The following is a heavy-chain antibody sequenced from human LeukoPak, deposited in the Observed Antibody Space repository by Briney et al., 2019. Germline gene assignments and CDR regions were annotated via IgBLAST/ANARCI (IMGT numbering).Heavy chain of an antibody. Sequence: ASVRVSCKASGYTFTGYYMHWVRQAPGQGLEWMGWIYRNSGVTNYAQKFQGRVTMTRDTSISTAYMELSRLRSDDTAVYYCARSEQFPYYMDVWGKGTTVTVSS. CDR2: IYRNSGVT. CDR3: ARSEQFPYYMDV. CDR1: GYTFTGYY. J-gene: IGHJ6*03. V-gene: IGHV1-2*02. D-gene: IGHD6-19*01.